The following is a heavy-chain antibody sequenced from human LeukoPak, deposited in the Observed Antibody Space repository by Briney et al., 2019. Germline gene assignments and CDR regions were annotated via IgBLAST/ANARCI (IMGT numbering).Heavy chain of an antibody. CDR1: GGSFSGYY. Sequence: SETLSLTCAVYGGSFSGYYWSWIRQPPGKGLEWIGEINHSGSTNYNPSLKSRVTISVDTSKNQFSLKLSSVTAADTAVYYCARYSSGWSAWFDPWGQGTLVTVSS. D-gene: IGHD6-19*01. CDR3: ARYSSGWSAWFDP. CDR2: INHSGST. V-gene: IGHV4-34*01. J-gene: IGHJ5*02.